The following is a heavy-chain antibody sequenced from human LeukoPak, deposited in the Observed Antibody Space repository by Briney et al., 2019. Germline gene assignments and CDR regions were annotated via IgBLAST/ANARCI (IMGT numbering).Heavy chain of an antibody. Sequence: SETLSLTCTVSGGSISSGGYYWSWIRQPPGKGLERIGYIYHSGSTYYNPSLKSRVTISVDRSKNQFSLKLSSVTAADTAVYYCARDGYYYGGNWFDPWGQGTLVTVSS. CDR3: ARDGYYYGGNWFDP. CDR2: IYHSGST. D-gene: IGHD3-10*01. J-gene: IGHJ5*02. CDR1: GGSISSGGYY. V-gene: IGHV4-30-2*01.